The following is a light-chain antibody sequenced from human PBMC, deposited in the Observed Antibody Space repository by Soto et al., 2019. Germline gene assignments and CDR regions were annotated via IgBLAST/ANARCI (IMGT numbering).Light chain of an antibody. V-gene: IGKV3-20*01. CDR1: QRVSSRY. CDR3: QQYYHSPRT. J-gene: IGKJ1*01. Sequence: EIVLTQSPGTLSLSPGERATISCRASQRVSSRYVAWFQQRPGQVPRLLIFGSSSRAPGIPDRFSSSGSGTDFTLTISRLEPEDFGVYYCQQYYHSPRTFGQGTKVEIK. CDR2: GSS.